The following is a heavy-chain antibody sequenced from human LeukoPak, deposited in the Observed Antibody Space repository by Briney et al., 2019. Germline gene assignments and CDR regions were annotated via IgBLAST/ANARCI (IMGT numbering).Heavy chain of an antibody. D-gene: IGHD1-26*01. CDR2: IYYSGST. CDR1: GGSISSSSYY. V-gene: IGHV4-39*07. CDR3: ARSVGARQPYGMDV. J-gene: IGHJ6*02. Sequence: SETLSLTCTVSGGSISSSSYYWGWIRQPPGKGLEWIGSIYYSGSTYYNPSLKSRVTISVDTSKNQFSLKLSSVTAADTAVYYCARSVGARQPYGMDVWGQGTTVTVSS.